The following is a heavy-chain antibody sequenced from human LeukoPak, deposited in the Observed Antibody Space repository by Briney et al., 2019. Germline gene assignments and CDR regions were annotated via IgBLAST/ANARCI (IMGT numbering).Heavy chain of an antibody. V-gene: IGHV3-21*01. D-gene: IGHD7-27*01. CDR3: ARELGAFDI. Sequence: GGSLRLSCAASGFTFSTYSMNWVRQAPGKGLEWVSSISSSSSYIYYADSLKGRFTISRDNAKNSLYLQMNSLRAEDTVVYYCARELGAFDIWGQGTMVTVSS. J-gene: IGHJ3*02. CDR1: GFTFSTYS. CDR2: ISSSSSYI.